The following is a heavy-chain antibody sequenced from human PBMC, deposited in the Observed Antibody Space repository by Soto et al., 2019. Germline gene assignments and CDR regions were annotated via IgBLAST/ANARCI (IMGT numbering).Heavy chain of an antibody. CDR3: AKGGTVNTSYFSPCDY. V-gene: IGHV3-23*01. J-gene: IGHJ4*02. D-gene: IGHD4-17*01. CDR2: ISGSGGST. Sequence: EVQLLESGGGLVQPGGSLRLSCAASGFTFSSYAMSWVRQAPGKGLEWVSAISGSGGSTYYADSVKGRFTISRDNSKNTVYRQMNSVRADDTAVYYCAKGGTVNTSYFSPCDYCGQGTLVTVCS. CDR1: GFTFSSYA.